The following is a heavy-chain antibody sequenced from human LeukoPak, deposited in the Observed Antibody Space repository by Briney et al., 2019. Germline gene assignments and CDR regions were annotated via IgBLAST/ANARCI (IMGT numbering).Heavy chain of an antibody. D-gene: IGHD1-1*01. CDR2: ISYDGSNK. CDR3: ARDHPTNFIDY. Sequence: GGSLRLSGAASGFTFSSYAMHWVRQAPGKGLEWVAVISYDGSNKYYADSVKGRFTTSRDNSKNTLYLQMNSLRAEDTAVYYCARDHPTNFIDYWGQGTLVTVSS. CDR1: GFTFSSYA. V-gene: IGHV3-30*04. J-gene: IGHJ4*02.